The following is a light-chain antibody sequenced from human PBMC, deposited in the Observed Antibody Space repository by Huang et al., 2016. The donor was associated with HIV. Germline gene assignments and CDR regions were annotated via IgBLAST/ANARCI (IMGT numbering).Light chain of an antibody. CDR2: ETS. CDR1: QAISVY. CDR3: QQTYNTPPWT. J-gene: IGKJ1*01. V-gene: IGKV1-39*01. Sequence: DIQMTQSPSSLSASVGDRVTITCRASQAISVYLNWYQQKPGKAPKLMIYETSRLQNGIPSRFSGSGSGTDFTLTIKSLQPEDLATYYCQQTYNTPPWTFGQGTKVEIK.